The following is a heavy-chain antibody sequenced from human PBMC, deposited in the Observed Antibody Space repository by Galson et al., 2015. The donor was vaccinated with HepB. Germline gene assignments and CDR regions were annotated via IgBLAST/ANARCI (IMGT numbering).Heavy chain of an antibody. CDR3: ATARITIFGVVTDAFDI. J-gene: IGHJ3*02. D-gene: IGHD3-3*01. CDR2: IIPIFGTA. V-gene: IGHV1-69*13. CDR1: GGTFSSYA. Sequence: SVKVPCKASGGTFSSYAISWVRQAPGQGLEWMGGIIPIFGTANYAQKFQGRVTITADESTSTAYMELSSLRSEDTAVYYCATARITIFGVVTDAFDIWGQGTMVTVSS.